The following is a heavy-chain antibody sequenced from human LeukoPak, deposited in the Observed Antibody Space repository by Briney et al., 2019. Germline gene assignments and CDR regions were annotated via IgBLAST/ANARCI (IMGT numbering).Heavy chain of an antibody. V-gene: IGHV3-20*04. CDR3: ARGSQWLRRFDY. D-gene: IGHD5-12*01. J-gene: IGHJ4*02. CDR1: GFTFDDYG. Sequence: GGSLRLSCAASGFTFDDYGMSWVRQAPGKGLEWVSEINWIGDRTGYADSLKGRFTISRDNAKNSLYLQMNSLRAEDTALYYCARGSQWLRRFDYWGQGTLVTVSS. CDR2: INWIGDRT.